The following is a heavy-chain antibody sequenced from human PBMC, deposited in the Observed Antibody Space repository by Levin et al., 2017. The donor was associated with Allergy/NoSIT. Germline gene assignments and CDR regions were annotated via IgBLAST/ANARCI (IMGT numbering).Heavy chain of an antibody. CDR3: AKVSSGYSSGWYLF. J-gene: IGHJ4*02. D-gene: IGHD6-19*01. V-gene: IGHV3-23*01. Sequence: PGGSLRLSCAASGFTFSSYAMSWVRQAPGKGLEWVSAITGSGGSTYYADSVKGRFTISRDNSKNTLYLQMNSLRAEDTAVYYCAKVSSGYSSGWYLFWGQGTLVTVSS. CDR1: GFTFSSYA. CDR2: ITGSGGST.